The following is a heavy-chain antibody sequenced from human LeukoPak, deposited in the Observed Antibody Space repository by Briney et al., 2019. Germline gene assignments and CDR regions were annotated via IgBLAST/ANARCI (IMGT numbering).Heavy chain of an antibody. D-gene: IGHD6-19*01. V-gene: IGHV3-23*01. CDR1: GFTFRSYA. CDR3: AKDPRAGSGWGSFDY. Sequence: GGSLRLSCAASGFTFRSYAMSWVRQAPGKGLEWVSGISGSGDSTYYADSVKGRSSISRDNSKNTLWLQTNSLKDEDTAVYYCAKDPRAGSGWGSFDYWGQGTLVTVSS. J-gene: IGHJ4*02. CDR2: ISGSGDST.